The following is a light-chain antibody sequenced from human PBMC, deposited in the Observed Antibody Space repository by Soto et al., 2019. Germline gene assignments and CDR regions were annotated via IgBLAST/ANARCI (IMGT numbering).Light chain of an antibody. CDR2: DAS. Sequence: DIQMTQSPSTLSASVGDRVTITCRASQSIDSWLAWYQQKPGKAPKLLMYDASSLESGVSSRFSGSGSGTEFTLIISSLQPEDFATYYCQQYKTSLLTFGGGTKVDI. V-gene: IGKV1-5*01. J-gene: IGKJ4*01. CDR3: QQYKTSLLT. CDR1: QSIDSW.